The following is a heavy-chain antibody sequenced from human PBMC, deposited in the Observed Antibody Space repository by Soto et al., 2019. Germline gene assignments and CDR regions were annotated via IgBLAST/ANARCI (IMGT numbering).Heavy chain of an antibody. Sequence: QVQLQESGPGLVKPSQTLSLTCTVSGGSISSGGYYWSWIRQHPGKGLEWIGYIYYSGSTYYNPSLKRRVTISVDTSKNQFSLKLSSVTAADTAVYYCARDYYGSGSYGVVWFDPWGQGTLVTVSS. D-gene: IGHD3-10*01. J-gene: IGHJ5*02. CDR3: ARDYYGSGSYGVVWFDP. CDR2: IYYSGST. CDR1: GGSISSGGYY. V-gene: IGHV4-31*03.